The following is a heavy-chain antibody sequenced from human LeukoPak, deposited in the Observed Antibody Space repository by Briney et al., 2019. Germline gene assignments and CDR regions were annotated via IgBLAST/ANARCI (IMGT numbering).Heavy chain of an antibody. CDR3: TRGLEGFTAYDDY. J-gene: IGHJ4*02. Sequence: GGSLRLSCTASGFNVGDYAMSWVRQAPGKGLEWVGFIRSKTYGGTADYAASVEGRFTISRDDSHSIVYLQMNSLKTEDTAVYYCTRGLEGFTAYDDYWGQGTLVTVSS. CDR1: GFNVGDYA. V-gene: IGHV3-49*04. D-gene: IGHD5-12*01. CDR2: IRSKTYGGTA.